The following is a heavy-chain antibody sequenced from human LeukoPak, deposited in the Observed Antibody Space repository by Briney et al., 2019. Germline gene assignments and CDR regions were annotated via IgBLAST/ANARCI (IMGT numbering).Heavy chain of an antibody. J-gene: IGHJ4*02. CDR2: ISTYSGNT. CDR1: GFTFTSYG. CDR3: ASHKDYGDYYYFDC. V-gene: IGHV1-18*01. Sequence: ASVKVSCKASGFTFTSYGISWVRQAPGQGLEWMRWISTYSGNTNYAQSLQGRVTMTTDTSTNTVYMELRSLGSDDTAVYYCASHKDYGDYYYFDCWGQGTLVTVSS. D-gene: IGHD4-17*01.